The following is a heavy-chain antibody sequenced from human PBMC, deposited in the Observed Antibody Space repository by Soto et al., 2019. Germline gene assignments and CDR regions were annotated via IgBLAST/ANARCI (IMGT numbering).Heavy chain of an antibody. Sequence: GGSLRLSCAASGFTFSSYAMSWVRQAPGKGLEWVSAISGSGGSTYYADSVKGRFTISRDTSKNTLYLQMNSLRAEDTAVYYCAKYLSGWYFGDGGDYWGQGTLVTVSS. J-gene: IGHJ4*02. D-gene: IGHD6-19*01. CDR1: GFTFSSYA. V-gene: IGHV3-23*01. CDR3: AKYLSGWYFGDGGDY. CDR2: ISGSGGST.